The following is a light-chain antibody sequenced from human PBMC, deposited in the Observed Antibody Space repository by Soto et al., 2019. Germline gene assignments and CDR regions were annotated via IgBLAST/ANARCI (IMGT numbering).Light chain of an antibody. CDR2: DAS. CDR1: QSVSSY. Sequence: EIVLTQSPATLSLSPGERATLSCRASQSVSSYLACYQQKPGQAPRLLIYDASNRATVIPARFSGSGSGTDFTLTISILEPEDFAVYYCQQRSNWPITFGQGTKLEIK. V-gene: IGKV3-11*01. CDR3: QQRSNWPIT. J-gene: IGKJ2*01.